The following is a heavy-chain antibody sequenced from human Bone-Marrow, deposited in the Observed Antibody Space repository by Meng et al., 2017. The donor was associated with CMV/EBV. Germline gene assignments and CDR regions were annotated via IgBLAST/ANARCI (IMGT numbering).Heavy chain of an antibody. CDR2: INPHSGGT. J-gene: IGHJ6*02. V-gene: IGHV1-2*02. CDR1: ENTFSGYY. D-gene: IGHD3-3*01. Sequence: ASVKVSCKASENTFSGYYIHWVRQAPGQGLEWMGWINPHSGGTKYAQNFQGRVTMTRDTSISTAYMELSRLRSDDTAVYYCARDPSITIFGVVIRKYYYYGMDVWGQGATVTVSS. CDR3: ARDPSITIFGVVIRKYYYYGMDV.